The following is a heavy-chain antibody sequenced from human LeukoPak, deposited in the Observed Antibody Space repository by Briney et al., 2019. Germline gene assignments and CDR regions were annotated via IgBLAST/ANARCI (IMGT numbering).Heavy chain of an antibody. CDR2: VSGDGTET. CDR1: GLIFRNYA. CDR3: ARTTMIAREYYFDY. D-gene: IGHD3-22*01. V-gene: IGHV3-21*01. Sequence: PGGSLRLSCTASGLIFRNYAMNWVRQAPSKGLEWVSTVSGDGTETFYADSVKGRFTISRDNAKNSLYLQMNSLRAEDTAVYYCARTTMIAREYYFDYWGQGTLVTVSS. J-gene: IGHJ4*02.